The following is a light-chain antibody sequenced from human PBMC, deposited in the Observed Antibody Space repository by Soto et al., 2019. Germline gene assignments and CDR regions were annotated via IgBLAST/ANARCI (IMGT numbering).Light chain of an antibody. CDR2: GAS. CDR1: QSVSSSF. Sequence: EIVLTQSPGSLSLSPGEGATLSCRASQSVSSSFFAWYQRKPGQAPSLLIYGASRRATGVPDRFSGSGSGTDFTLSISRLEPEDFAVYYCQQYESSVTFGQGTKVEIK. J-gene: IGKJ1*01. CDR3: QQYESSVT. V-gene: IGKV3-20*01.